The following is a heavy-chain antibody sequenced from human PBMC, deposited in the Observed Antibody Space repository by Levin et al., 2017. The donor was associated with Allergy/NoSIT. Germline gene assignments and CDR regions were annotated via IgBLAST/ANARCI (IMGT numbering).Heavy chain of an antibody. CDR3: ASMKYCSGGSCPAF. V-gene: IGHV3-23*01. J-gene: IGHJ4*02. Sequence: GGSLRLSCAASGFTFSSYAMSWVRQAPGKGLEWVSAISGSGGSTYYADSVKGRFTISRDNSKNTLYLQMNSLRAEDTAVYYCASMKYCSGGSCPAFGGQGTLVTVSS. CDR2: ISGSGGST. D-gene: IGHD2-15*01. CDR1: GFTFSSYA.